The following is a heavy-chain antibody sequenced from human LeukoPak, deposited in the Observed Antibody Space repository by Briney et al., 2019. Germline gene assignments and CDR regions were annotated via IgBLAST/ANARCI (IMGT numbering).Heavy chain of an antibody. D-gene: IGHD6-13*01. V-gene: IGHV5-51*01. CDR2: IYPGDSDT. CDR1: GYSSTSYW. CDR3: ARHTAEQHLVRGDYYGMDV. J-gene: IGHJ6*02. Sequence: GESLKISCKGSGYSSTSYWIGWVRQMPGKGLEWMGIIYPGDSDTRYSPSFQGQVTISADKSISTAYLQWSSLKASDTAMYYCARHTAEQHLVRGDYYGMDVWGQGTTVTVSS.